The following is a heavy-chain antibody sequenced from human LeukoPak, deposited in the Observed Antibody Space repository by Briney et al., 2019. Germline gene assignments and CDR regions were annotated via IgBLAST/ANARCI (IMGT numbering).Heavy chain of an antibody. CDR1: GDSFSSISAA. V-gene: IGHV6-1*01. CDR2: TYYRSKWYN. CDR3: ARERIDAFDI. Sequence: SQTLSLTCALSGDSFSSISAAWNWVRQSPSRGLEWLGRTYYRSKWYNDYAVSVKSRITMNPDTSKNQLSLQLNSVTPEDTAVYYCARERIDAFDIWGQGTMVIVSS. D-gene: IGHD2-15*01. J-gene: IGHJ3*02.